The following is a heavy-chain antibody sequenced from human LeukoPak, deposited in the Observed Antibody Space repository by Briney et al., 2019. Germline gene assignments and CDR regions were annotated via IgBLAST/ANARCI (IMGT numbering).Heavy chain of an antibody. CDR2: IIPILGIA. V-gene: IGHV1-69*04. CDR3: ARVGGRVIARREFDY. J-gene: IGHJ4*02. Sequence: ASVKVSCKASGGTFSSYAISWVRQAPGQGLEWMGRIIPILGIANYAQKFQGRVTITADKSTSTAYMEPSSLRSEDTAVYYCARVGGRVIARREFDYWGQGTLVTVSS. D-gene: IGHD2-21*01. CDR1: GGTFSSYA.